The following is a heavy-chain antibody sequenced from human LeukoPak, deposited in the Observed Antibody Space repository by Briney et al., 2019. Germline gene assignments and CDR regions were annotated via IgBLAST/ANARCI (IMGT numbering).Heavy chain of an antibody. V-gene: IGHV4-59*01. CDR1: GGSISSYY. Sequence: SETLSLTCTVSGGSISSYYWSWIPQPPGKGLEWIGYIYYSGSTNYNPSLKSRVTISVDTSKNQFSLKLSSVTAADTAVYYCARDSFSADAFDIWGEGTMVTVSS. CDR3: ARDSFSADAFDI. CDR2: IYYSGST. D-gene: IGHD2/OR15-2a*01. J-gene: IGHJ3*02.